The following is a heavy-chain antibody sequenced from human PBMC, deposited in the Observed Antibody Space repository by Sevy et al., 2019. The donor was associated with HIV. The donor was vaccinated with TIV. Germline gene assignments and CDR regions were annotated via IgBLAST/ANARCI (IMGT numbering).Heavy chain of an antibody. CDR3: ARDGDGSGSYYRSNWFDP. V-gene: IGHV3-30*03. Sequence: GESLKISCAASGFTFSSYAIHWVRQTPGKGLEWVAVISYDGNNKYYADSVKGRFTVSRDNSKNTLYAQMNSLRAEDTAVYYCARDGDGSGSYYRSNWFDPWGQGTLVTVSS. CDR2: ISYDGNNK. CDR1: GFTFSSYA. D-gene: IGHD3-10*01. J-gene: IGHJ5*02.